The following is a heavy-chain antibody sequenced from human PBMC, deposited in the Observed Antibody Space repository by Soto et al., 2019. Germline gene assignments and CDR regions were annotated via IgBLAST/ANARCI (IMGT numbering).Heavy chain of an antibody. CDR2: IYPGDSDT. D-gene: IGHD4-17*01. CDR3: ARHNGDYDPQYYYYYYGMDV. J-gene: IGHJ6*02. V-gene: IGHV5-51*01. CDR1: GYSFTSYW. Sequence: GESLKISCNGSGYSFTSYWIGWVRQMPGKGLEWMGIIYPGDSDTRYSPSSQGQVTISADNSISTAYLQWSSLKASDTAMYYCARHNGDYDPQYYYYYYGMDVWGQGTTVTVSS.